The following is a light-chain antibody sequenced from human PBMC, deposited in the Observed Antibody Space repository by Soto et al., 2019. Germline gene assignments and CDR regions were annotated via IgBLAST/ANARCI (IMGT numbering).Light chain of an antibody. J-gene: IGKJ2*01. V-gene: IGKV3-15*01. CDR1: QTLSRN. CDR3: QQYDNWHHT. CDR2: GAS. Sequence: EMVMTQSPGTLSVSPGDRATLSCRASQTLSRNLAWYQQHPGQAPRLLIYGASTRATGIPARFSGSGSGTGVTLTISSLQSEDFAVYYCQQYDNWHHTLGQGTKLES.